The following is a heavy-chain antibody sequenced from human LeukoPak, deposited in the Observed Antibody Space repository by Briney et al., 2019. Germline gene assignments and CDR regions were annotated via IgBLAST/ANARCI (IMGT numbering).Heavy chain of an antibody. CDR3: ASGDVYSEYFQH. CDR2: IYYSGST. V-gene: IGHV4-59*08. J-gene: IGHJ1*01. CDR1: GGSISSYY. D-gene: IGHD5-24*01. Sequence: SETLSLTCTVSGGSISSYYWGWIRQPPGKGLEWIGYIYYSGSTNYNPSLKSRVTISVDTSKNQFSLKLSSVTAADTAVYYCASGDVYSEYFQHWGQRTLVTVSS.